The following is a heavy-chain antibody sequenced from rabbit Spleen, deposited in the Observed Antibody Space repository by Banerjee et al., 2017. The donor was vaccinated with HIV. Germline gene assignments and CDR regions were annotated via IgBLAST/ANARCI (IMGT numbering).Heavy chain of an antibody. CDR2: IYTNSAST. D-gene: IGHD1-1*01. V-gene: IGHV1S43*01. CDR1: GIDFSSAYY. Sequence: QEQLMESGGGLVKPGGTLTLTCKASGIDFSSAYYICWVRQAPGKGLELIACIYTNSASTWYASWVSGRFTISRNTNQNTVTLQMNILTAADTATYFCARDLDDVIGWNFAWWGQGTLVTVS. CDR3: ARDLDDVIGWNFAW. J-gene: IGHJ4*01.